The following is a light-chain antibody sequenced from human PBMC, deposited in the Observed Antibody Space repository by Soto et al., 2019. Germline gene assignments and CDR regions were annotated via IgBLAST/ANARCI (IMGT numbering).Light chain of an antibody. CDR3: QQSYSTPGT. J-gene: IGKJ2*02. V-gene: IGKV1-39*01. CDR2: AAS. Sequence: DIQMTQSPSSLSASVGDRVTITCRASQSISSYLNWYQQKPVKAPKLLIYAASILNSGVPSRFSGSGSGTDFTLTISSLQPEDFATYYCQQSYSTPGTFGQGTKLEIK. CDR1: QSISSY.